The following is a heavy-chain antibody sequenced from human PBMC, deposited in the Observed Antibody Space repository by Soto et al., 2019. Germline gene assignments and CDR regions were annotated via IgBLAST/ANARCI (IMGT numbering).Heavy chain of an antibody. CDR3: ARSYYDYVWGSNPLGY. V-gene: IGHV3-33*01. D-gene: IGHD3-16*01. CDR2: IWYDGSNK. CDR1: GFTFSSYG. Sequence: GGSLRLSCAASGFTFSSYGMHWVRQAPGKGLEWVAVIWYDGSNKYYADSVKGRFTISRDNSKNTLYLQMNSLRAEETAVYYCARSYYDYVWGSNPLGYWGQGTLVTVSS. J-gene: IGHJ4*02.